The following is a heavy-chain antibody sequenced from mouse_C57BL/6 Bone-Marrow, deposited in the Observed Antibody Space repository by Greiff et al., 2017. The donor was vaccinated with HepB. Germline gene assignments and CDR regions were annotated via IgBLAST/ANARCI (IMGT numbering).Heavy chain of an antibody. J-gene: IGHJ1*03. V-gene: IGHV1-39*01. D-gene: IGHD2-1*01. CDR1: GYSFTDYN. CDR2: INPNYGTT. Sequence: EVKLLESGPELVKPGASVKISCKASGYSFTDYNMNWVKQSNGKSLEWIGVINPNYGTTSYNQKFKGKATLTVDQSSSTAYMQLNSLTSEDSAVYYCARRRKIYYPWYFDVWGTGTTVTVSS. CDR3: ARRRKIYYPWYFDV.